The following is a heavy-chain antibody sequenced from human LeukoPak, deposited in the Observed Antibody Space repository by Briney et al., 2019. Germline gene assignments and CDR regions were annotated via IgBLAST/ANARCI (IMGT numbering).Heavy chain of an antibody. Sequence: GGSLRLSCSASGFTFSSYAMHWVRQAPGQGLDCVSTISNNGGSTYYADSVKGRFTISRDNSKSTLYLQMSSLRDEDAAMYYCVRDKSGSGDYWGQGTLVTVSS. CDR3: VRDKSGSGDY. D-gene: IGHD3-10*01. CDR1: GFTFSSYA. J-gene: IGHJ4*02. CDR2: ISNNGGST. V-gene: IGHV3-64D*06.